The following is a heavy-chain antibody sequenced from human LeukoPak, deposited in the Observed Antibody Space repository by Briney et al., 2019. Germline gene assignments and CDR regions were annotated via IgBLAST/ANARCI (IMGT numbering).Heavy chain of an antibody. D-gene: IGHD6-13*01. CDR2: ISYDGSNK. CDR1: GFTFSSYA. Sequence: GRSLRLSCAASGFTFSSYAMHWVRQVPGKGLEWVAVISYDGSNKYYADSVKGRFTISRDNSKNMLYLQMNSLRAEDTAVYYCARVAAADNFFDYWGQGTLVTVSS. J-gene: IGHJ4*02. V-gene: IGHV3-30-3*01. CDR3: ARVAAADNFFDY.